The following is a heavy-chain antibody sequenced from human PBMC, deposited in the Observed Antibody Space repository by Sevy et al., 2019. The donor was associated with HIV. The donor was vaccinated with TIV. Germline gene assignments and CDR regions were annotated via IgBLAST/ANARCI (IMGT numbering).Heavy chain of an antibody. J-gene: IGHJ2*01. CDR2: ITGSGSNT. D-gene: IGHD3-10*01. Sequence: GGSLRLSCAASGFTFSNYAMTWVRQAPGKGLEWVSAITGSGSNTFYADSVKVRFTFSRDNSKNTLYLQMNSLRTEDTAVYYCAKDRGFWYFDLWGRGTLVTVSS. CDR3: AKDRGFWYFDL. V-gene: IGHV3-23*01. CDR1: GFTFSNYA.